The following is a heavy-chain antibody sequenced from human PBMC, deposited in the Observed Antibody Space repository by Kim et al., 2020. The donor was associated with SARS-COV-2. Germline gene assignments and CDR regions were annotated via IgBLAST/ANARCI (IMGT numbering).Heavy chain of an antibody. CDR1: GGSISSYY. Sequence: SETLSLTCTVSGGSISSYYWSWIRQPPGKGLEWIGYIYYSGSTNYNPSLKSRVTISVDTSKNQFSLNLSSVTAADTAVYYCARDGGDGGAFDIWGQGTMVTVSS. J-gene: IGHJ3*02. CDR3: ARDGGDGGAFDI. V-gene: IGHV4-59*01. CDR2: IYYSGST. D-gene: IGHD2-21*02.